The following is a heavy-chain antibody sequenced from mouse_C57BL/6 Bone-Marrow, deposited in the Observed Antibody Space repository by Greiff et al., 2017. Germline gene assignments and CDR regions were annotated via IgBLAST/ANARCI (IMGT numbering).Heavy chain of an antibody. CDR2: ISSGGSYT. J-gene: IGHJ1*03. CDR3: ARRYYYGSSLGYFDV. D-gene: IGHD1-1*01. V-gene: IGHV5-6*01. CDR1: GFTFSSYG. Sequence: EVQLVESGGDLVKPGGSLKLSCAASGFTFSSYGMSWVRQTPDKRLEWVATISSGGSYTYYPDSVKGRFTISRDNAKNTLYLQMSSLKSEDTAMYYCARRYYYGSSLGYFDVWGTGTTVTVSS.